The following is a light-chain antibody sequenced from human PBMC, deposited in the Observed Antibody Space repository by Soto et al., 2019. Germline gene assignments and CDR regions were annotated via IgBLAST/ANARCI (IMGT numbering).Light chain of an antibody. CDR2: SAS. CDR3: HQANSFPFT. V-gene: IGKV1-12*02. Sequence: DIQMTQSPSSVSASVGDRVTITCRASQDIHTWLAWYQQKTGKAPKLLIYSASSLQSGVPPRFSGSGSGTDFTLTSSRLQPEDFATYYCHQANSFPFTFGGGTTVEIK. CDR1: QDIHTW. J-gene: IGKJ4*01.